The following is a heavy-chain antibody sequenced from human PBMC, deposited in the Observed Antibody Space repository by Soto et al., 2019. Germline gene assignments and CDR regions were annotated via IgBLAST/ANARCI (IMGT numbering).Heavy chain of an antibody. V-gene: IGHV6-1*01. CDR3: ARAIPNSSGYPPTPSFDY. CDR1: GDSVSSNSGA. D-gene: IGHD3-22*01. CDR2: TYYRSKWYN. J-gene: IGHJ4*02. Sequence: QTLSLTCPTSGDSVSSNSGAWNWIRQSPSRGLEWLGRTYYRSKWYNDYAVSVKSRITINPDTSKNQFSLQLNSVTPEDTAVYYCARAIPNSSGYPPTPSFDYWGQATLVPVSS.